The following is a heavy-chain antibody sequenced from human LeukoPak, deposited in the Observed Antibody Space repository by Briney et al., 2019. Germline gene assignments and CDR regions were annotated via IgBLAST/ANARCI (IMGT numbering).Heavy chain of an antibody. CDR1: GGSISSGSYY. V-gene: IGHV4-61*02. CDR3: ARDNRGAFDI. CDR2: IYTSGST. Sequence: SETLSLTCTVSGGSISSGSYYWSWIRQPAGKGLEWIGRIYTSGSTNYNPSLKSRVTMSVDTSKNQFSLKLSSVTAADTAVYYCARDNRGAFDIWGQGTMVTVSS. J-gene: IGHJ3*02.